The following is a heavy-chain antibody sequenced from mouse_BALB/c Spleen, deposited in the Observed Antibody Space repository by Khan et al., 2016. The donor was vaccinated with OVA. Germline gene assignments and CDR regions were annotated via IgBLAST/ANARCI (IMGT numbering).Heavy chain of an antibody. CDR2: INTHSGVP. V-gene: IGHV9-4*02. D-gene: IGHD2-14*01. J-gene: IGHJ4*01. CDR1: GYTFTTAG. CDR3: ARGGAAYYRNDGGAMEY. Sequence: QIQLVHSGPELKKPGETVRISCKASGYTFTTAGMQWVQKMPGKGLKWIGWINTHSGVPKYAEDFKGRFAFSLETSASTAYLQITNLKNEDTATYFCARGGAAYYRNDGGAMEYWGQGTSVTVSS.